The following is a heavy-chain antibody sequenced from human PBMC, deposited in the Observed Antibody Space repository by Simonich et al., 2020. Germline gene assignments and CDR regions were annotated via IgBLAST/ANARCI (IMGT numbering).Heavy chain of an antibody. D-gene: IGHD6-13*01. V-gene: IGHV4-39*01. J-gene: IGHJ3*02. Sequence: QLQLQESGPGLVKPSETLSLTCTVSGGSISSSSYYWGWIRQPPGKGLEWIGRIYYSGSTYYNPSLKSRVTISVDTSKNQFSLKLSSVTAADTAVYYCARHAGFAFDIWPRDNGHRLF. CDR1: GGSISSSSYY. CDR3: ARHAGFAFDI. CDR2: IYYSGST.